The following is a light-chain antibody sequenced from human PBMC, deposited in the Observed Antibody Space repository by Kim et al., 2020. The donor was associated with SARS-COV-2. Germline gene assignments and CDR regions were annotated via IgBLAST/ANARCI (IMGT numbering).Light chain of an antibody. V-gene: IGLV3-27*01. J-gene: IGLJ1*01. CDR2: KDS. CDR1: VLAKKY. CDR3: YSAADNNAYV. Sequence: SYELTQPSSVSVSPGQTARITCSGDVLAKKYARWFQQKPGQAPVLVIYKDSERPSGIPERFSGSSSGTTVTLTISGAQVEDEADYYCYSAADNNAYVFGTGTKVTVL.